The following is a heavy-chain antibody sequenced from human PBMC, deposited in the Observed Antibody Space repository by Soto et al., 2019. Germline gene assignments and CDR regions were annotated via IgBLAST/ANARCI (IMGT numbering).Heavy chain of an antibody. CDR3: EKGDNLAPKPGYAFDP. CDR1: WDSVASNTAS. J-gene: IGHJ5*02. V-gene: IGHV6-1*01. D-gene: IGHD5-12*01. Sequence: PSQTRSITCASSWDSVASNTASWNWIRQSPSRGLEWLGRTYFSSKWYNYYAVSVKSRIIINPDTSNNQFSLQLNSVTPEDTAVYFCEKGDNLAPKPGYAFDPWRQAIMVTVSS. CDR2: TYFSSKWYN.